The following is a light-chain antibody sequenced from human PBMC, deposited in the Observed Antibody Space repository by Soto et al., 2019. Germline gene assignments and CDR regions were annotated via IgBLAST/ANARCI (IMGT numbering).Light chain of an antibody. V-gene: IGLV2-11*01. CDR3: AAWDDSLSGVV. J-gene: IGLJ2*01. Sequence: QSALTQPRSVSGSPGQSVTISCTGTSSDVGAYNYVSWYQQHPGKAPKLMIYDVTKRPSGVPDRFSGSKSGNTASLAISGLRSEDEADYYCAAWDDSLSGVVFGGGTKLTVL. CDR2: DVT. CDR1: SSDVGAYNY.